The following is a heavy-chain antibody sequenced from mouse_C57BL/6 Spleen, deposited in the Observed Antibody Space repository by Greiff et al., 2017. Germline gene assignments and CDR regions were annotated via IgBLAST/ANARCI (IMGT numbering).Heavy chain of an antibody. CDR2: ISSGSSTI. V-gene: IGHV5-17*01. Sequence: EVHLVESGGGLVKPGGSLKLSCAASGFTFSDYGMHWVRQAPEKGLEWVAYISSGSSTIYYADTVKGRFTISRDNAKNTLFLQMTSLRSEDTAMYYCARSHYYGSSSYFDYWGQGTTLTVSS. CDR1: GFTFSDYG. J-gene: IGHJ2*01. D-gene: IGHD1-1*01. CDR3: ARSHYYGSSSYFDY.